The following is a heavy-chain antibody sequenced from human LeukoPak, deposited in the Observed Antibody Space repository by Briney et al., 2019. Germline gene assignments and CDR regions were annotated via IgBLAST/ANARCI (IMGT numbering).Heavy chain of an antibody. CDR1: GFTFSSYS. V-gene: IGHV3-21*01. Sequence: SGGSLRLSCAASGFTFSSYSMNWVRQAPGEGLEWVSFISSSSTYIYYADSVKGRFPISRDDAKNSLYLQMSSLRADDTAVYYCARDRVVSGRFGEVASWGQGTLVTVSS. J-gene: IGHJ5*01. D-gene: IGHD3-10*01. CDR3: ARDRVVSGRFGEVAS. CDR2: ISSSSTYI.